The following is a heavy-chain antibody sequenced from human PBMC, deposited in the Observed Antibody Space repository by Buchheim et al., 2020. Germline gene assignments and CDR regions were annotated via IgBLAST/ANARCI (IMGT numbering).Heavy chain of an antibody. CDR1: GFTFSSYG. V-gene: IGHV3-33*01. J-gene: IGHJ4*02. CDR3: AREVTIFGVVTQGIDY. D-gene: IGHD3-3*01. CDR2: IWFDGSNK. Sequence: QVQLVESGGGVVQPGRSLRLSCAASGFTFSSYGMHWVRQAPGKGLEWVAVIWFDGSNKYYADSLNGRFTISRDNSKNTLYMQMNSLRAEDTAVYYCAREVTIFGVVTQGIDYWGQGTL.